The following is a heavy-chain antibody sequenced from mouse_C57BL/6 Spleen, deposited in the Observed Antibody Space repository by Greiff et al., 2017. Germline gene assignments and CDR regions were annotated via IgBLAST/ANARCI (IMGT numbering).Heavy chain of an antibody. CDR3: ARPLYDDLSMDY. D-gene: IGHD2-3*01. V-gene: IGHV1-54*01. CDR1: GYAFTNYL. J-gene: IGHJ4*01. CDR2: INPGSGGT. Sequence: VQRVESGAELVRPGTSVKVSCKASGYAFTNYLIEWVKQRPGQGLEWIGVINPGSGGTNYNEKFKGKATLTADKSSSTAYMQLSSLTSEDSAVYFCARPLYDDLSMDYWGQGTSVTVSS.